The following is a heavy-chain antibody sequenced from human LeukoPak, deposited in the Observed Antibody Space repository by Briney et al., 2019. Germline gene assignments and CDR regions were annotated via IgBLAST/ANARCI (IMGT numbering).Heavy chain of an antibody. Sequence: GESLKISCKGSGYSFSRYWIGLVRQMPGKGLEWMGIIYPGDSDTRYSPSFQGQVTISADKSISTAYLQWSSLKASDTAMYYCARPTYCSSTSCYDYWGQGTLVTVSS. J-gene: IGHJ4*02. CDR1: GYSFSRYW. V-gene: IGHV5-51*01. CDR3: ARPTYCSSTSCYDY. D-gene: IGHD2-2*01. CDR2: IYPGDSDT.